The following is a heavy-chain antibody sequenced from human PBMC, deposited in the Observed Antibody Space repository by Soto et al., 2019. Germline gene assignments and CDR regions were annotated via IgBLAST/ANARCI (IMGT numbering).Heavy chain of an antibody. CDR1: GFTFSGSA. D-gene: IGHD1-26*01. J-gene: IGHJ4*02. Sequence: PGGSLRLSCVASGFTFSGSAMHWVRQASGKGLEWVGRIRSKANSYATTYAASVKGRFTISRDDSENTAYLQMNSLKTEDTAVYYCTTPGSDSIVVMGFGRWGKATLVTVS. V-gene: IGHV3-73*01. CDR3: TTPGSDSIVVMGFGR. CDR2: IRSKANSYAT.